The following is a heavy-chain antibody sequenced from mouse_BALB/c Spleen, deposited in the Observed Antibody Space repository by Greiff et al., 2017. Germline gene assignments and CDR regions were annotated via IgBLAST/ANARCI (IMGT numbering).Heavy chain of an antibody. D-gene: IGHD1-1*01. V-gene: IGHV5-4*02. J-gene: IGHJ3*01. Sequence: DVQLVESGGGLVKPGGSLKLSCAASGFTFSDYYMYWVRQTPEKRLEWVATISDGGSYTYYPDSVKGRFTISRDNAKNNLYLQMSSLKSEDTAMYYCARDLGSRGDWFAYWGQGTLVTVSA. CDR1: GFTFSDYY. CDR2: ISDGGSYT. CDR3: ARDLGSRGDWFAY.